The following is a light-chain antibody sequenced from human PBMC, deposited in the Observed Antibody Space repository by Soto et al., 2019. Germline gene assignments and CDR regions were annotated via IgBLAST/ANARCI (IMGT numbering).Light chain of an antibody. J-gene: IGKJ1*01. CDR1: QSISAG. CDR3: QQYHRYST. V-gene: IGKV1-5*02. CDR2: DVS. Sequence: DIQMTQSPSSLSASVGDRATIICRASQSISAGLAWYQQKPGKAPNLLIYDVSTLDSGVPSRFSGSASGTEFTLTISSLESDDFATYYCQQYHRYSTFGQGTKVDIK.